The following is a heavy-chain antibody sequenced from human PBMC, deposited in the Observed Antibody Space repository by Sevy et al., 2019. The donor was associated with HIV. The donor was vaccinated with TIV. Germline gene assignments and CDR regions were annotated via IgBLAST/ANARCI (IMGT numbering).Heavy chain of an antibody. V-gene: IGHV1-24*01. J-gene: IGHJ4*02. CDR3: ATTKDYYDTSGDPFDS. D-gene: IGHD3-22*01. CDR2: FDPEDDEK. Sequence: ASVKVSCKVSGYTLTELSMHWVRQAPGKGLEWMGTFDPEDDEKIYAQKFQGRVTMTEDTSTDTAYMELSRLRSEDTAVYYCATTKDYYDTSGDPFDSWGQGTLVTVSS. CDR1: GYTLTELS.